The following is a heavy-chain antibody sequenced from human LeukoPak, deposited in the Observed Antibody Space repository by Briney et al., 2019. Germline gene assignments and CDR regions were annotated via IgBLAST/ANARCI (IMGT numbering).Heavy chain of an antibody. Sequence: SETLSLTCTVSGGSISSSSYYWGWIRQPPGKGLDWIGIINYRGNTYYNPSLKSRVTIFVDTSKNQFSLKLSSVTAADTAMYYCAKSGGYGLIDYWGQGTLVTVSS. CDR1: GGSISSSSYY. CDR3: AKSGGYGLIDY. D-gene: IGHD1-26*01. J-gene: IGHJ4*02. V-gene: IGHV4-39*01. CDR2: INYRGNT.